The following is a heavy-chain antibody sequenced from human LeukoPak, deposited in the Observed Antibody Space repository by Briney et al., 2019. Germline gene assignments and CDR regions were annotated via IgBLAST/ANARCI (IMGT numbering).Heavy chain of an antibody. J-gene: IGHJ4*02. CDR1: GFTFSSHG. CDR2: ISYDGSNK. CDR3: AKDRRGYSHNFDY. Sequence: GGSLRLSCAASGFTFSSHGMHWVRQAPGKGLEWVAVISYDGSNKYYADSVKGRFTISRDNSKNTLYLQMNSLRAEDTAVYYCAKDRRGYSHNFDYWGQGTLVTVSS. V-gene: IGHV3-30*18. D-gene: IGHD5-18*01.